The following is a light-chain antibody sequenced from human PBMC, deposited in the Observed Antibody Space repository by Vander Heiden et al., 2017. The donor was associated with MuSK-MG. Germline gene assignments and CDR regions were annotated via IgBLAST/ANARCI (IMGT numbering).Light chain of an antibody. J-gene: IGLJ2*01. V-gene: IGLV2-23*02. CDR3: CSYAGSSNLV. CDR2: EVN. Sequence: QSALTQPASVSGSPGPSITLSCTGTSSDVGTYKFVSWYQHYPGKAPRLMVYEVNKRPSGVSDRFSGSKSGNTASLTISGLQAEDEADYYCCSYAGSSNLVFGGGTKLTVL. CDR1: SSDVGTYKF.